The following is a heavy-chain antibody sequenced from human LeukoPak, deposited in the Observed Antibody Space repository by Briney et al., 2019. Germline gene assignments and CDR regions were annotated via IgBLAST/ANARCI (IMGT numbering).Heavy chain of an antibody. Sequence: PSETLSLTCTVSGGSISSSSYYWGWIRQPPGKGLEWIGSIYYSGSTYYNPSLKSRVTISVDTSKNQFSLKLSSVIAADTAVYYCAGSSGYSNWFDPWGQGTLVTVSS. V-gene: IGHV4-39*07. J-gene: IGHJ5*02. D-gene: IGHD3-22*01. CDR2: IYYSGST. CDR1: GGSISSSSYY. CDR3: AGSSGYSNWFDP.